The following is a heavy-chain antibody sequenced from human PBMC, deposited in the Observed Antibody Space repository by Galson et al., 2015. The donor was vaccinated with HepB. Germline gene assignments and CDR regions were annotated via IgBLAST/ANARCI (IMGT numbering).Heavy chain of an antibody. CDR1: GGSISSYY. CDR2: IYYSGST. V-gene: IGHV4-59*01. D-gene: IGHD6-13*01. Sequence: QVQLQESGPGLVKPSETLSLTCTVSGGSISSYYWSWIRQPPGKGLEWIGYIYYSGSTNYNPSLKSRVTISVDTSKNPFSLKLSSVTAADTAVYYCARILGPISSSYFDYWGQGTLVTVSS. CDR3: ARILGPISSSYFDY. J-gene: IGHJ4*02.